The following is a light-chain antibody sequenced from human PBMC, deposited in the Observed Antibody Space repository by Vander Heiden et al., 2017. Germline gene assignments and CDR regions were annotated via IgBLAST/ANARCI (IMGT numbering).Light chain of an antibody. V-gene: IGKV3-20*01. CDR1: QSVSNSY. CDR2: GAS. Sequence: EIVLTQSPGTLSLSPGERATPSCRASQSVSNSYLAWYQQKPGQAPRLLISGASSRATGIPDRFTGSGSGTDFTLTISRLEPDDFAVYYCQQYGASAYTFGQGTKLEIK. CDR3: QQYGASAYT. J-gene: IGKJ2*01.